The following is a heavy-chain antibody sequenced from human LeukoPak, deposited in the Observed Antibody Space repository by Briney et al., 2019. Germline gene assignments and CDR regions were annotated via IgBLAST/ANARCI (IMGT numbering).Heavy chain of an antibody. Sequence: PSETLSLTCTVSGGSISNYYWSWIRQPPGKGLEWIGYIYNSGSTNYNPSLKSRVTISLDTSKNQFSLKLSSVTAADTAVYYCAGYYSSGLSRFDPRGQGTLVTVSS. CDR1: GGSISNYY. CDR3: AGYYSSGLSRFDP. D-gene: IGHD6-19*01. V-gene: IGHV4-59*01. J-gene: IGHJ5*02. CDR2: IYNSGST.